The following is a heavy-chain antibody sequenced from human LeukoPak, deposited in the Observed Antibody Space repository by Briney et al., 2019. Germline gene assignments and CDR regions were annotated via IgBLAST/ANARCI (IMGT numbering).Heavy chain of an antibody. CDR2: INQDGSQK. D-gene: IGHD3-22*01. V-gene: IGHV3-7*01. J-gene: IGHJ4*02. CDR3: ATYADSSGSYYSDY. Sequence: GGSLRLSCAASKFTFSSYWMRGGRQAPGKGREWVAHINQDGSQKYYVDSVKGRFTISRDNAENLLFLQMNSLRAEDTALYYCATYADSSGSYYSDYWGRGTLVTVSS. CDR1: KFTFSSYW.